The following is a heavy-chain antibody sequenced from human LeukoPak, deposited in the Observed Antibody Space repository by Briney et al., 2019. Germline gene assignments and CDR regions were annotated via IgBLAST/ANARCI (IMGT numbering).Heavy chain of an antibody. CDR2: IYYSGST. J-gene: IGHJ5*02. CDR1: GGSTSSSSYY. D-gene: IGHD3-9*01. CDR3: ARGTRYDILTKWEFGNWFDP. V-gene: IGHV4-39*07. Sequence: SETLSLTCTVSGGSTSSSSYYWGWIRQPPGKGLEWIGSIYYSGSTYYNPSLKSRVTISVDTSKNRFSLKLSSVTAADTAVYYCARGTRYDILTKWEFGNWFDPWGQGTLVTVSS.